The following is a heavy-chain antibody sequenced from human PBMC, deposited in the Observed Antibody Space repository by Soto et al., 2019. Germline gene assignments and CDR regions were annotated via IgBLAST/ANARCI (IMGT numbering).Heavy chain of an antibody. Sequence: EVQLVESGGGVVRPGGSLRLSCAASGFTFEDYGMTWVRQAPGKGLEWVSGINWSGISTGYADSVKGRFTISRDNAKKSLYLAMTSLGADDTALYYCASGLPDSGDYVVLALEIWGKGTMVTVSS. CDR2: INWSGIST. CDR3: ASGLPDSGDYVVLALEI. J-gene: IGHJ3*02. V-gene: IGHV3-20*04. D-gene: IGHD4-17*01. CDR1: GFTFEDYG.